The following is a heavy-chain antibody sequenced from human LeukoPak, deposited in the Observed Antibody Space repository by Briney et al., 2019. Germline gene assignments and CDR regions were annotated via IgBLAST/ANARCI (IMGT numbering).Heavy chain of an antibody. V-gene: IGHV3-23*01. Sequence: PGGSLRLSCAASGFTFSTYAMSWVRQAPGQGLEWVSAISGSGGSTYYADSVKGRFTISRDNSRNTLYLQMNNLRAEDTAVYYCARRRGGTGYESFDIWGQGTMVTVSS. J-gene: IGHJ3*02. CDR1: GFTFSTYA. D-gene: IGHD3-9*01. CDR3: ARRRGGTGYESFDI. CDR2: ISGSGGST.